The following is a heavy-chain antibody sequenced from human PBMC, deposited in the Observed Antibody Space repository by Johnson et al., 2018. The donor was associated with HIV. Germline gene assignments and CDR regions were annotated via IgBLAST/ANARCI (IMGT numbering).Heavy chain of an antibody. CDR1: GFTVSSNY. Sequence: QVQLVESGGGVVQPGGSMRLSCAASGFTVSSNYMSWVRQAPGKGLEWDSYIGSSGSTIYYADSVKGRFTISRDNAKNSLYLQMNSLRAEDMAVYYCARGRSKLWMDALDIWGQGTTVTVSS. CDR3: ARGRSKLWMDALDI. D-gene: IGHD3-16*01. CDR2: IGSSGSTI. V-gene: IGHV3-11*04. J-gene: IGHJ3*02.